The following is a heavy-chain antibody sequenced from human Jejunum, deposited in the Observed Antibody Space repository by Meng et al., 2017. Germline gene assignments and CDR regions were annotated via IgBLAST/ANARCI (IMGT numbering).Heavy chain of an antibody. Sequence: GESLKISCEASGFTFSNYEMIWVRQAAGKGLEWVAHISPGGSTKYYTDSVKGRFTISRDNAKNSLYLQMNSLRVEDTAVYYCARDFSRGSDDAFDIWGQGTVVTVSS. V-gene: IGHV3-48*03. CDR3: ARDFSRGSDDAFDI. D-gene: IGHD3-10*01. J-gene: IGHJ3*02. CDR1: GFTFSNYE. CDR2: ISPGGSTK.